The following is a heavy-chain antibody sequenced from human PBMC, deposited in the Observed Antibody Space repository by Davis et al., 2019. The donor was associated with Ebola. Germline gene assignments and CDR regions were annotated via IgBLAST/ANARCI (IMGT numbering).Heavy chain of an antibody. D-gene: IGHD3-22*01. CDR3: ARCPYYYDTSGPDY. CDR1: GFIFSSYG. Sequence: PGGSLRLSCAASGFIFSSYGFHWVRQAPGKGLEWVAFIHYHGSNKYYTDSVKGRFTISRDTSKNTLYLQMNSLRAEDTAVYYCARCPYYYDTSGPDYWGQGTLVTVSS. CDR2: IHYHGSNK. J-gene: IGHJ4*02. V-gene: IGHV3-30*02.